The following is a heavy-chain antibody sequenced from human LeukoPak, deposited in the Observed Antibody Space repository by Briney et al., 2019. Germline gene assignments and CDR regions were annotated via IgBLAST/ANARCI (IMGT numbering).Heavy chain of an antibody. J-gene: IGHJ4*02. V-gene: IGHV2-5*01. CDR2: IYWNDER. CDR1: GFSHTTSGVG. CDR3: AHRPPSSGWNYYFDY. Sequence: SGPTLVNPTQTLTLTCTFSGFSHTTSGVGVGWIRQPPGKALEWLTLIYWNDERRYTPSLKSRLTITKDTSKNQVVLTMTNMHPVDTGTYYCAHRPPSSGWNYYFDYWGQGTLVTVSS. D-gene: IGHD6-19*01.